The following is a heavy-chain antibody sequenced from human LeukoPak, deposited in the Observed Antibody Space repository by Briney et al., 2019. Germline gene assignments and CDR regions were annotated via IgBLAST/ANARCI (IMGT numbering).Heavy chain of an antibody. CDR3: AKEVGY. J-gene: IGHJ4*02. CDR1: GFTFSSYG. CDR2: ISYDGSNK. V-gene: IGHV3-30*18. Sequence: GRSLRLSCAASGFTFSSYGMHWVRQAPGKGLEWVAVISYDGSNKYYADSVKGRFTISRDNSKNTLYLQMNSLRAEDTAVYYCAKEVGYWGRGTLVTVSS. D-gene: IGHD1-26*01.